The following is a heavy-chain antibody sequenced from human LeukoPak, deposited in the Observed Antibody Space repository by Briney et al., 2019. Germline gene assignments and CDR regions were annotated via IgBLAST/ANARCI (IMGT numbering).Heavy chain of an antibody. D-gene: IGHD3-22*01. V-gene: IGHV4-30-4*01. CDR2: IYYSGST. CDR3: AMNYYDSSGYSNWYFDL. J-gene: IGHJ2*01. CDR1: GGSISSGDYY. Sequence: KSSETLSLTCTVSGGSISSGDYYWSWIRQPPGKGLEWIGYIYYSGSTYYNPSLKSRVTISVDTSKNQFSLKLSSVTAADTAVYYCAMNYYDSSGYSNWYFDLWGRGTLVTVSS.